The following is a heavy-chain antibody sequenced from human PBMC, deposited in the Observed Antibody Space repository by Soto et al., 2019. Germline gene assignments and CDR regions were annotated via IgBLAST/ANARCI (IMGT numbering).Heavy chain of an antibody. CDR3: AKDSGSLKANYYFWSGYLIYYYYCMDV. Sequence: GGSLRLSCAAAGFTFSSYAMSWVRQAPGKGLEWVSAISGSGGSTYYADSVKGRFTISRDNSKNTLYLQMNSLRAEDTALYYYAKDSGSLKANYYFWSGYLIYYYYCMDVWGQVTTVIFSS. CDR1: GFTFSSYA. V-gene: IGHV3-23*01. D-gene: IGHD3-3*01. J-gene: IGHJ6*02. CDR2: ISGSGGST.